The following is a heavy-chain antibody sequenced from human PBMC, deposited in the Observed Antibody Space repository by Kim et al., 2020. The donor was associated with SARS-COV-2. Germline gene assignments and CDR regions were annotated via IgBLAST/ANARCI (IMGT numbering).Heavy chain of an antibody. CDR1: GFTFSSCA. CDR3: AKGEYYYDSSGYEL. V-gene: IGHV3-30-3*01. J-gene: IGHJ4*02. CDR2: ISYDGSNK. D-gene: IGHD3-22*01. Sequence: GGSLRLSCAASGFTFSSCAIHWVRQAPGKGLEWVAVISYDGSNKNYADSVKGRFTISRDNSKNTLYLQMNSLRAEDTALYYCAKGEYYYDSSGYELWGQGTLVTVSS.